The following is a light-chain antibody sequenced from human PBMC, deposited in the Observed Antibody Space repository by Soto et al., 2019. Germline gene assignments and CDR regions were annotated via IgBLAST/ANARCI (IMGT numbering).Light chain of an antibody. V-gene: IGKV1-5*03. CDR2: KAS. J-gene: IGKJ2*01. Sequence: DIQMTQSPSTLSASVGDRVTITCRASQSISIWLAWYQQKPGTAPRLLINKASSLEGGVPSRFSGSWSGTEFTLTISSLQPDDFSTYYCQQQNSYPYTFGQGTKLEIK. CDR3: QQQNSYPYT. CDR1: QSISIW.